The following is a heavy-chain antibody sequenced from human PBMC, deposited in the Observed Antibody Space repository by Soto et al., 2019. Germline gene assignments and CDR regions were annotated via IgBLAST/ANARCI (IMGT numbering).Heavy chain of an antibody. CDR2: IYRTGST. CDR1: GGSFTSNNW. Sequence: ASETLSLTCAVSGGSFTSNNWWTWVRQPPGQGLEWIGEIYRTGSTNYNPSLKSRVTISLDKSENQFSLKEISLTAPDKAGYYCASRDPENSVDYWGQGTLVTVSS. V-gene: IGHV4-4*02. J-gene: IGHJ4*02. CDR3: ASRDPENSVDY. D-gene: IGHD1-26*01.